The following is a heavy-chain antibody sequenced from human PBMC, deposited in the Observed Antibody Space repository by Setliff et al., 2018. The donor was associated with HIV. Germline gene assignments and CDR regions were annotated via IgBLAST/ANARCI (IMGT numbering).Heavy chain of an antibody. D-gene: IGHD5-12*01. CDR1: GASIRSYY. CDR2: LYYSGST. J-gene: IGHJ3*01. V-gene: IGHV4-59*01. CDR3: ARIPWVATLWGGAFDL. Sequence: SETLSLTCIVSGASIRSYYWAWIRQSPGRGLQYLGRLYYSGSTNYNPSLKSRITMSMDTSKNQFSLQLSSVTAADTAVYYCARIPWVATLWGGAFDLWGHGTMVTV.